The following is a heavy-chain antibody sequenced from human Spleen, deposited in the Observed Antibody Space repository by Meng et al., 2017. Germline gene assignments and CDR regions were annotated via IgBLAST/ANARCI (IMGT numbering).Heavy chain of an antibody. CDR1: GFYFPNAW. J-gene: IGHJ4*02. CDR2: LFAGGSI. CDR3: ARDHDYYDSSGYYIFDY. Sequence: GGSLRLSCAASGFYFPNAWMTWVRQAPGKGLEWVSVLFAGGSIYYAESVKGRFTISRDNSKNTLYLQMNSLRAEDTAVYYCARDHDYYDSSGYYIFDYWGQGTLVTVSS. D-gene: IGHD3-22*01. V-gene: IGHV3-66*02.